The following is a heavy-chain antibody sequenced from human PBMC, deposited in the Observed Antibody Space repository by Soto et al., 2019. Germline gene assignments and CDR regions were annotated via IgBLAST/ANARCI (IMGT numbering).Heavy chain of an antibody. V-gene: IGHV3-30*18. D-gene: IGHD3-22*01. CDR2: ISYDGSNK. J-gene: IGHJ4*02. Sequence: GGSLRLSCAASGFTFSSYGMHWVRQAPGKGLERVAVISYDGSNKYYADSVKGRFTISRDNSKNTLYLQMNSLRAEDTAVYYCAKGYYDSSGYFFDYWGQGT. CDR1: GFTFSSYG. CDR3: AKGYYDSSGYFFDY.